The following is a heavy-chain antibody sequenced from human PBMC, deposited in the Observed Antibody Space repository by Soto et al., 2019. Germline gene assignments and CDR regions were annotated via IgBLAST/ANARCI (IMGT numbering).Heavy chain of an antibody. D-gene: IGHD3-10*01. Sequence: GASVKVSCKASGYTFTGYYMHWVRQAPGQGLEWMGWINPNSGGTNYAQKFQGWVTMTRDTSISTAYMELSRLRSDDTAVYYCARRRRYGSGSYYWFNYFDPWGQGTPVTSPQ. CDR1: GYTFTGYY. CDR2: INPNSGGT. CDR3: ARRRRYGSGSYYWFNYFDP. V-gene: IGHV1-2*04. J-gene: IGHJ5*02.